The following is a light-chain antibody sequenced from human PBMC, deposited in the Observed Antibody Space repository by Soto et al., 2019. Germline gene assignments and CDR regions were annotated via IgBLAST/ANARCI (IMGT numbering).Light chain of an antibody. CDR1: PSVSSKS. J-gene: IGKJ1*01. CDR3: QQYGGSPRT. Sequence: EIVLTQSPDNLSLSPGERATLSCRASPSVSSKSLAWYQQKRGQAPRLLIHGASSMATGIPDRFSGSGSGTDFTLTISRLEPEDFAVYYCQQYGGSPRTFGQGTKVDIK. V-gene: IGKV3-20*01. CDR2: GAS.